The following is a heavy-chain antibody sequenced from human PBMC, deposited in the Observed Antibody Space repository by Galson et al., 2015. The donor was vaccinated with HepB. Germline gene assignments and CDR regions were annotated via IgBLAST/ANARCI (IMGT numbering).Heavy chain of an antibody. CDR3: AKGMGGSGWLNAFDI. J-gene: IGHJ3*02. Sequence: SLRLSCAASGFTFSSYGMHWVRQAPGKGLEWVAFIRYDGSNKYYADSVKGRFTISRDNSKNTLYLQMNSLRAEDTAVYYCAKGMGGSGWLNAFDIWGQGTMVTVSS. V-gene: IGHV3-30*02. CDR1: GFTFSSYG. CDR2: IRYDGSNK. D-gene: IGHD6-19*01.